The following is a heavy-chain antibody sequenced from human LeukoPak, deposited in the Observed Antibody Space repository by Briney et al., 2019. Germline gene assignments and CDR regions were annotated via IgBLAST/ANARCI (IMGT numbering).Heavy chain of an antibody. Sequence: ASVKVSCKASGYTFTSYGISWVRQARGQGLEWMGWISAYNGNTNYAQKLQGRVTMTTDTSTSTAYMELSSLRSEDTAVYYCARDNSVGDYAWWFDPWGQGTLVTVSS. D-gene: IGHD1-26*01. CDR3: ARDNSVGDYAWWFDP. V-gene: IGHV1-18*01. CDR1: GYTFTSYG. CDR2: ISAYNGNT. J-gene: IGHJ5*02.